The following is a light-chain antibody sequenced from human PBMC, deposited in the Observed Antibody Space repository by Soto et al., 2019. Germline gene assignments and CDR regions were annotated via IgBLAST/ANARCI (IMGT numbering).Light chain of an antibody. V-gene: IGKV1-9*01. CDR2: AAC. Sequence: DIQLTQSPSFLSASVGDRVTITCRASQGISSYLAWYQQKPGKAPKLLIYAACTLQSGVPSRFSGSGSGTEFTLTISSLQSEDFATYYCQQLNSYPLTFGGGTKLDIK. CDR3: QQLNSYPLT. CDR1: QGISSY. J-gene: IGKJ4*01.